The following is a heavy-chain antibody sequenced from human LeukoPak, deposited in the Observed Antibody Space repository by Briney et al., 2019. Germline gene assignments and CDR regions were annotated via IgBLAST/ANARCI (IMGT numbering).Heavy chain of an antibody. CDR2: IIGSGGST. J-gene: IGHJ4*02. V-gene: IGHV3-23*01. CDR1: GFTFTTYW. Sequence: GGALRLSCAASGFTFTTYWMSWVRQAPGKGLGWVSAIIGSGGSTYYAETLKGRFTISRDNSKNTLYLQMNSLRAEDTAVYYCAKAYGSGSYYFFDYWGQGTLVTVSS. CDR3: AKAYGSGSYYFFDY. D-gene: IGHD3-10*01.